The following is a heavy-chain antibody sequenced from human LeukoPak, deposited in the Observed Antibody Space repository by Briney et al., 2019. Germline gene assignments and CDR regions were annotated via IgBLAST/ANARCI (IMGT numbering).Heavy chain of an antibody. CDR3: AKAGAAAGGGYYYYGMDV. J-gene: IGHJ6*02. CDR2: ISCDGSNK. CDR1: GFTFSSYG. V-gene: IGHV3-30*18. Sequence: GRSLRLSCAASGFTFSSYGMHRVRQAPGKGLEWVAVISCDGSNKYYADSVKGRFTISRDNSKNTLYLQMNSLRAEDTAVYYCAKAGAAAGGGYYYYGMDVWGQGTTVTVSS. D-gene: IGHD6-13*01.